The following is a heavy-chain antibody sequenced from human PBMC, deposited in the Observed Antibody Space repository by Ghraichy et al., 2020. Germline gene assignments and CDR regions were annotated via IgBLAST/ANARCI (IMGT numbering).Heavy chain of an antibody. V-gene: IGHV4-34*01. CDR2: INHSGST. D-gene: IGHD4-17*01. J-gene: IGHJ5*02. CDR3: ARDGDYVNWFDP. Sequence: SETLSLTCAVYGGSFSGYYWSWIRQPPGKGLEWIGEINHSGSTNYNPSLKSRVTISVDTSKNQFSLKLSSVTAADTAVYYCARDGDYVNWFDPWGQGTLVTVSS. CDR1: GGSFSGYY.